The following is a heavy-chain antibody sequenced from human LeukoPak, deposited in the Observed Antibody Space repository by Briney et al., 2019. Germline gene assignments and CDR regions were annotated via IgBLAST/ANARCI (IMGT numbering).Heavy chain of an antibody. CDR2: VYYSGSP. CDR1: GDSISSSRYY. D-gene: IGHD3-10*01. V-gene: IGHV4-39*01. Sequence: PSETLSLTCTVSGDSISSSRYYWGWLRQPPGKGLEWIGSVYYSGSPYYNPSLKGQVTISVDTSKNQFALKLSSVTAADTAVYYCARHLESGTYYAPFDYWGQGTLLTVSS. CDR3: ARHLESGTYYAPFDY. J-gene: IGHJ4*02.